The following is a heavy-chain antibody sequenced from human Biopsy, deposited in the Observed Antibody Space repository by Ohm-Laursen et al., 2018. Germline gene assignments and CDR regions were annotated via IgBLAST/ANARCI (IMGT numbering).Heavy chain of an antibody. CDR2: IYDRGSTA. CDR3: ARGRRTRGWPYFDN. V-gene: IGHV4-61*01. D-gene: IGHD6-19*01. J-gene: IGHJ4*02. Sequence: SETLSLTCTVSGDSVSSGSFYWTWIRQPPGQGLEYIGYIYDRGSTANYNPSLESRVTMSVDMPKNQFYLKLYSVTAADTAVYYCARGRRTRGWPYFDNWGQGALVIVSP. CDR1: GDSVSSGSFY.